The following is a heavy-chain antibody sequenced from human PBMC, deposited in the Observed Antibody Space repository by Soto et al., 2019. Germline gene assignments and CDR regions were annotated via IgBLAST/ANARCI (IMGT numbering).Heavy chain of an antibody. V-gene: IGHV4-59*01. CDR2: IYYSGTH. CDR3: ARVQMATLYFDH. J-gene: IGHJ4*02. CDR1: GGTINNYY. D-gene: IGHD5-12*01. Sequence: SETLSLTCYVSGGTINNYYWSWVRQPPGKGLEWIGYIYYSGTHNYNPSLESRLTISVDTSKNQLSLSLSSVTAADTAVYYCARVQMATLYFDHWGQGTLVTVSS.